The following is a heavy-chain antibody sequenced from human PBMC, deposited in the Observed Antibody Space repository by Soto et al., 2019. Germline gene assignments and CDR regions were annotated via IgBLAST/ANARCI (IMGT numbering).Heavy chain of an antibody. D-gene: IGHD2-15*01. CDR2: ISAYNGNT. V-gene: IGHV1-18*01. CDR1: GYTFTSYG. J-gene: IGHJ4*02. Sequence: ASVKVSCKASGYTFTSYGISWVRQAPGQGLEWMGWISAYNGNTNYAQKLQGRVTMTTDTSTSTAYMELRILRSDDTAVYYCARDYVGIDPFDYWGQGTLVTVSS. CDR3: ARDYVGIDPFDY.